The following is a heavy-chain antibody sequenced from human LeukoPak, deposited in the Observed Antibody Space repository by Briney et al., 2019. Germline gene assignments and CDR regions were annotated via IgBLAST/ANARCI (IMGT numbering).Heavy chain of an antibody. Sequence: GGSLRLSCAASGFTFSSYSMNWDRQAPGKGLEWVSSISSSSSYIYYADSVKGRFTISRDNAKNSLYLQMNSLRAEDTAVYYCARDTGGYSYGYNWFDPWGQGTLVTVSS. CDR2: ISSSSSYI. J-gene: IGHJ5*02. V-gene: IGHV3-21*01. D-gene: IGHD5-18*01. CDR3: ARDTGGYSYGYNWFDP. CDR1: GFTFSSYS.